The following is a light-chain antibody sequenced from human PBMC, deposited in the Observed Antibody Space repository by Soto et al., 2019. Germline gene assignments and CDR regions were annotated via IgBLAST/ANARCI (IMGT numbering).Light chain of an antibody. J-gene: IGLJ1*01. Sequence: QSALTQPASVSGSPGQSITISCTGTSSDIGAYNHVSWYQEEPDKTPKIIIYDVTIRPSGVSNRFSCSKSGNTASLTISGLQAEDEADYYCPSITTTSTYVFGTGTKLTVL. V-gene: IGLV2-14*03. CDR1: SSDIGAYNH. CDR2: DVT. CDR3: PSITTTSTYV.